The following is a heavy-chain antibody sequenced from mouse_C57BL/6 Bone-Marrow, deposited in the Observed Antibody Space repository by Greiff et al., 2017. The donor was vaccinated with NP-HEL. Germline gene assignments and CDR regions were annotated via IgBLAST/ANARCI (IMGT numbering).Heavy chain of an antibody. CDR1: GYTFTSYW. CDR2: IYPGNSDT. V-gene: IGHV1-5*01. D-gene: IGHD2-4*01. CDR3: TRGAYYDYDDWYFDV. Sequence: EVQLQQSGTVLARPGASVKMSCKTSGYTFTSYWMHWVKQRPGQGLEWIGAIYPGNSDTRYNQKFKGKAKLTAVTSASTAYMELSSLTNEDSAVYYCTRGAYYDYDDWYFDVWGTGTTVTVAS. J-gene: IGHJ1*03.